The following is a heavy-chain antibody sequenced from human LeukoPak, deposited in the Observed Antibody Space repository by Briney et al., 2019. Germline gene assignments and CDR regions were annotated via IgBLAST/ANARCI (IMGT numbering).Heavy chain of an antibody. J-gene: IGHJ6*03. CDR2: IYYSGST. D-gene: IGHD3-10*01. V-gene: IGHV4-59*08. Sequence: SETLSLTCTVSGGSISSYHWSWIRQPPGKGLEWIGYIYYSGSTNYNPSLKSRVTISVDTSKNQFSLKLSSVTAADTAVYYCARHRYYYRSGSYYGAPYYMDVWGKGTTVTISS. CDR1: GGSISSYH. CDR3: ARHRYYYRSGSYYGAPYYMDV.